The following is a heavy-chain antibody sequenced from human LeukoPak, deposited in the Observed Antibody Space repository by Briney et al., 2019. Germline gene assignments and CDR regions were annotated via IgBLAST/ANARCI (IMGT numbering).Heavy chain of an antibody. CDR3: ARSKLTYAVDY. CDR1: GYTFTSYY. CDR2: IIPIFGTA. V-gene: IGHV1-69*06. D-gene: IGHD2/OR15-2a*01. Sequence: ASVKVSCKASGYTFTSYYMHWVRQAPGQGLEWMGGIIPIFGTANYAQKFQGRVTITADKSTSTAYMELSSLRSEDTAVYYCARSKLTYAVDYWGQGTLVTVSS. J-gene: IGHJ4*02.